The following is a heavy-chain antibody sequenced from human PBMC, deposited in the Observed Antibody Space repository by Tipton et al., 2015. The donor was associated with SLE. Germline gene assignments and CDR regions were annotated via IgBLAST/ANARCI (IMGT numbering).Heavy chain of an antibody. D-gene: IGHD6-13*01. Sequence: SLRLSCAASGFTFSNYAMNWVRQAPGKGLEWVAVISYDGYNKYYADSVRGRFTISRDNSKNTLSLQMSSLRGEDTAVYYCATSVTADGEYFQHWGQGTLVVVSS. J-gene: IGHJ1*01. V-gene: IGHV3-30*04. CDR2: ISYDGYNK. CDR1: GFTFSNYA. CDR3: ATSVTADGEYFQH.